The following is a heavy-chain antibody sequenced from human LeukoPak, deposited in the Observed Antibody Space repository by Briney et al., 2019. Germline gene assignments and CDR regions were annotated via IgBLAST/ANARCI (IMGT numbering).Heavy chain of an antibody. CDR2: INSDGSST. V-gene: IGHV3-74*01. CDR3: ARGVRTSSGYDSGI. CDR1: GFTVSSNF. Sequence: HSGGSLRLSCAASGFTVSSNFMSWVRQAPGKGLVWVSRINSDGSSTSYADSVKGRFTISRDNAKNTLYLQMNSLRAEDTAVYYCARGVRTSSGYDSGIWGQGTMVTVSS. D-gene: IGHD5-12*01. J-gene: IGHJ3*02.